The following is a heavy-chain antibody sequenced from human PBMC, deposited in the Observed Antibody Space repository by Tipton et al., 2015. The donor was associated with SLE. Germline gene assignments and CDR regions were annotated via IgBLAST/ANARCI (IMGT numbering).Heavy chain of an antibody. D-gene: IGHD2-2*01. CDR3: ARVDSTDWWSDP. Sequence: TLSLTCTVSGGSISSGGYYWTWIRQPPGQGLQWIGHIDYTGSTHYNPSLKTRVTISEDTSTNQFSLRLSSVTAADTAVYYCARVDSTDWWSDPWGQGTLVTVSS. J-gene: IGHJ5*02. CDR1: GGSISSGGYY. V-gene: IGHV4-61*08. CDR2: IDYTGST.